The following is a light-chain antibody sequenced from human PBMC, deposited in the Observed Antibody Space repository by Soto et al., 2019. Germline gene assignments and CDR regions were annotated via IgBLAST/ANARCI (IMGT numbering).Light chain of an antibody. Sequence: QSVLTQPPSVSAAPGQKVTISCSGGSSNIGSHYVSWYQHLPGTAPKLLIYDNNNRPSGIPDRFSGSKSGTSATLGITGLQAGDEAEYYCGTWDSSLGAAVVFGEGTKLTV. J-gene: IGLJ2*01. V-gene: IGLV1-51*01. CDR1: SSNIGSHY. CDR2: DNN. CDR3: GTWDSSLGAAVV.